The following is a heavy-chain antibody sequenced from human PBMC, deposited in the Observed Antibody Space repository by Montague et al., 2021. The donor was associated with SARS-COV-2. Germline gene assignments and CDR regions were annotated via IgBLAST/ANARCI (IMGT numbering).Heavy chain of an antibody. J-gene: IGHJ5*02. CDR2: LYYTGST. V-gene: IGHV4-39*01. CDR1: GGSLSSYSYY. CDR3: ASRAPLEAFFDP. D-gene: IGHD5-24*01. Sequence: SETLSLTCIVSGGSLSSYSYYWDWIRQPPGKGLEWIGSLYYTGSTSYNPSLKSRVTISVDKSKNQLSLKLASVTAAATAVYYCASRAPLEAFFDPWGQGTLVTVSP.